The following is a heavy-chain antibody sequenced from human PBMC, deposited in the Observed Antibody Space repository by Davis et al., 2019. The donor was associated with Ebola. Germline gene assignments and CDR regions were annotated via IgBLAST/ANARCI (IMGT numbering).Heavy chain of an antibody. Sequence: GESLKISCTASGLTFGDYAMNWVRQAPGKGLEWVAVISHDGSNKYYGDSVKGRLTISRDNSKNTLFLQMNSLRAEDTAVYYCARRTPPDYWGQGTLVTVSS. CDR3: ARRTPPDY. CDR2: ISHDGSNK. CDR1: GLTFGDYA. V-gene: IGHV3-30-3*01. J-gene: IGHJ4*02.